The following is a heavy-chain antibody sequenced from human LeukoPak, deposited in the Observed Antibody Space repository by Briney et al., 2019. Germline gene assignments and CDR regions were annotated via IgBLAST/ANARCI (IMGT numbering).Heavy chain of an antibody. CDR3: ARGGKRYLDY. J-gene: IGHJ6*02. CDR2: IKEDGSEK. V-gene: IGHV3-7*01. CDR1: GFIFSTYW. D-gene: IGHD1-1*01. Sequence: GGSLRLSCAAPGFIFSTYWMSWARQAPGKGLEWVAKIKEDGSEKYYVDSVKGRFTISRDNAKNSLYLQMNSLRVEDTAVYYCARGGKRYLDYWGQGTTVTVSS.